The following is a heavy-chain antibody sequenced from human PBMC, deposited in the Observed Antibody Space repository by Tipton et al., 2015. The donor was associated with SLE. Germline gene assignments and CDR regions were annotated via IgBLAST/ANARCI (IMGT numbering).Heavy chain of an antibody. V-gene: IGHV4-34*01. CDR3: ARELRAGYFDY. J-gene: IGHJ4*02. CDR1: GGSFSGYY. CDR2: INQSGST. D-gene: IGHD3-10*01. Sequence: TLSLTCAVYGGSFSGYYWSWIRQPPGKGLEWIGGINQSGSTNYNPSLTRRVTISVETSKNQFSLKLSSVTAADTAVYYCARELRAGYFDYWGQGTLVTVSS.